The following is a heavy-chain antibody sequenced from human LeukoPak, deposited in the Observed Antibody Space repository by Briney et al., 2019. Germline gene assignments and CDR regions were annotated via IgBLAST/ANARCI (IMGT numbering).Heavy chain of an antibody. V-gene: IGHV3-23*01. D-gene: IGHD1-26*01. Sequence: GGSLRLSCAASGFTFSSYAMSWVRQAPGKGLEWVSAISGSGGSTYYADSVKGRFTISRDNSKNTLYLQMNSLRAEDTAVYYCAKAVGGSGSYYRRLYYFDYWGQGTLVTVSS. CDR2: ISGSGGST. J-gene: IGHJ4*02. CDR1: GFTFSSYA. CDR3: AKAVGGSGSYYRRLYYFDY.